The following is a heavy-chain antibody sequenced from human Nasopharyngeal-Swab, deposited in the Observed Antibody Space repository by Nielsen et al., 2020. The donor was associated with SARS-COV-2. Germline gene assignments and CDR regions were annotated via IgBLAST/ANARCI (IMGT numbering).Heavy chain of an antibody. J-gene: IGHJ5*02. CDR2: ISAYNGNT. D-gene: IGHD4-11*01. V-gene: IGHV1-18*01. CDR3: ARVFGRHDCSNPNWFDP. Sequence: WVRQAPGQGLEWMGWISAYNGNTNYAQKLQGRVTMTTDTSTSTAYMELRSLRSDDTAVYYCARVFGRHDCSNPNWFDPWGQGTLVTVSS.